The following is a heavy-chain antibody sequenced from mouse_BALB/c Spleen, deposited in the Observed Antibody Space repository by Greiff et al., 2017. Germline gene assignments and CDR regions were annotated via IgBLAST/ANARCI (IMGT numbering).Heavy chain of an antibody. Sequence: EVHLVESGGGLVQPGGSRKLSCAASGFTFSSFGMHWVRQAPAKGLEWVAYISSGSSTIYYADTVKGRFTISRDNPKNTLFLQMTSLRSEDTAMYYCATPAFTTDTWRGAMDYWGQGTSVTVSS. CDR1: GFTFSSFG. CDR2: ISSGSSTI. CDR3: ATPAFTTDTWRGAMDY. D-gene: IGHD1-2*01. J-gene: IGHJ4*01. V-gene: IGHV5-17*02.